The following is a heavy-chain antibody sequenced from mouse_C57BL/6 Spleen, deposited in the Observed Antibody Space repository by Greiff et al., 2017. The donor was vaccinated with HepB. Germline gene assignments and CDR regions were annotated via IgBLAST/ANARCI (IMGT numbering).Heavy chain of an antibody. J-gene: IGHJ2*01. CDR3: ARWELRTGDD. CDR1: GYTFTSYW. CDR2: IHPNSGST. D-gene: IGHD2-1*01. Sequence: QVQLQQPGAELVKPGASVKLSCKASGYTFTSYWMHWVKQRPGQGLEWIGMIHPNSGSTNYNEKFKSKATLTVDKSSSTAYMQLSSLTSEDSAGYYCARWELRTGDDWGQGTTLTVAS. V-gene: IGHV1-64*01.